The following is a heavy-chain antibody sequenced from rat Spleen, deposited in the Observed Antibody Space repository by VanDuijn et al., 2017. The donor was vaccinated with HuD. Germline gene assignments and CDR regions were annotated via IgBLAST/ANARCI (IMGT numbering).Heavy chain of an antibody. V-gene: IGHV2-1*01. CDR2: IWGDGST. CDR3: ARSYGGFTQHWFPY. Sequence: QVQLKESGPDLVQPSQPLSLTCTVSGFSLIRNSLHWVRQPPGKGLEWMGGIWGDGSTNYNSVIKSRLRSSRDTAKSQLFLKMSSLQTDDTGLFYCARSYGGFTQHWFPYWGQGTLVTVSS. D-gene: IGHD1-11*01. J-gene: IGHJ3*01. CDR1: GFSLIRNS.